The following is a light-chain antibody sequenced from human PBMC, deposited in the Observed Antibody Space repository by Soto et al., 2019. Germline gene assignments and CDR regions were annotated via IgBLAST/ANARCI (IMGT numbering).Light chain of an antibody. V-gene: IGKV3-20*01. Sequence: EIVLTQSPGTLSLSPGDRATLSCRASQSVTSTYLAWYQHKPGQAPRLLIYGASSRATGTPERFSGSGSGTDFTLTISRLEPEDFSVYYCQHYGSLTMTFGQGTKVEIK. J-gene: IGKJ1*01. CDR1: QSVTSTY. CDR3: QHYGSLTMT. CDR2: GAS.